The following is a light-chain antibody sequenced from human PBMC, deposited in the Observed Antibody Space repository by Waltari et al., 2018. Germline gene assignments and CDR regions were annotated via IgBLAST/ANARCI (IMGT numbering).Light chain of an antibody. CDR3: QQYFGTPVT. V-gene: IGKV4-1*01. CDR2: WAS. J-gene: IGKJ2*01. Sequence: DFVITQSPASLAVSLGEKATVNFKYSQTVLYSDNNNYLACYQQKPGQPPKLLIDWASNRQSGVPDRFIGSGSWTDFTLTISSLQPEDVAIYYCQQYFGTPVTFGQGTKLEIK. CDR1: QTVLYSDNNNY.